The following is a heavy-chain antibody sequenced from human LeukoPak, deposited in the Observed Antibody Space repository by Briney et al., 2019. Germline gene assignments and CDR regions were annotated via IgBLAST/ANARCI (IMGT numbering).Heavy chain of an antibody. CDR1: GFTVSSNY. D-gene: IGHD3-3*01. CDR3: ARSPRNKLYYDLWSGYYE. J-gene: IGHJ4*02. CDR2: IYSGGST. Sequence: GGSLRLSCAASGFTVSSNYMSWVRQAPGKGLEWVSVIYSGGSTYYADSVKGRFTISRDNSKNTLYLQMNSLRAEDTAVYYCARSPRNKLYYDLWSGYYEWGQGTLVTVSS. V-gene: IGHV3-66*01.